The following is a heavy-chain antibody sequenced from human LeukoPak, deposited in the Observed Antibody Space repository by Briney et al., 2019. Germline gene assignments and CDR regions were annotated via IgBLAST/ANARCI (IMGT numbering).Heavy chain of an antibody. D-gene: IGHD6-19*01. CDR1: GFTFTSSA. V-gene: IGHV1-58*02. CDR2: IVVGSGNT. CDR3: ASAIAVADAFDY. Sequence: SVKVSCKASGFTFTSSAMQWVRQARGQRLEWIGWIVVGSGNTNYAQKFQERVTITRDMSTSTAYMELSRLRSDDTAVYYCASAIAVADAFDYWGQGTLVTVSS. J-gene: IGHJ4*02.